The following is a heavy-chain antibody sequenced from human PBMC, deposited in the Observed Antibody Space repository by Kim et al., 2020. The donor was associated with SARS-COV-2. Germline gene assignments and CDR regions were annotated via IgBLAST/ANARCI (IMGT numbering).Heavy chain of an antibody. V-gene: IGHV1-18*01. CDR2: ISAYNGNT. J-gene: IGHJ6*02. D-gene: IGHD3-10*01. Sequence: ASVKVSCKASGYTFTSYGISWVRQAPGQGLEWMGWISAYNGNTNYAQKLQGRVTMTTDTSTSTAYMELRSLRSDDTAVYYCVANYYGSGGAYYYYGMDAWGQGTTVTVSS. CDR1: GYTFTSYG. CDR3: VANYYGSGGAYYYYGMDA.